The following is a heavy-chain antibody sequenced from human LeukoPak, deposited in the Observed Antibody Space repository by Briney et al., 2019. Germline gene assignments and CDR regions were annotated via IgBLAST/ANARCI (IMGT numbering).Heavy chain of an antibody. CDR3: ARLPIVVVVAATTRDAFDI. V-gene: IGHV4-39*01. D-gene: IGHD2-15*01. J-gene: IGHJ3*02. Sequence: SETLSLTCTVSGGSISSSSYYWGWIRQPPGKGLEWIGSIYYSGSTYYNPSLKSRVTISVDTSKNQFSLKLSSVTAADTAVYYCARLPIVVVVAATTRDAFDIWGQGTMVTVSS. CDR2: IYYSGST. CDR1: GGSISSSSYY.